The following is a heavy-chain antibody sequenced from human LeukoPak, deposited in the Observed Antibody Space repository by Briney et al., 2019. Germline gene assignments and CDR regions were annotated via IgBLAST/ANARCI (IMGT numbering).Heavy chain of an antibody. D-gene: IGHD3-3*01. V-gene: IGHV1-8*01. Sequence: ASVTVSCTASGYTCTSYDINWVRQATGQGLGWMGWMNTNSGNTGYAQKFQGRGTMTRNTSISTAYLELSSLRSEDTAVYSCARGQETHFWSGYLAYYYYGMDVWGQGTTVTVSS. J-gene: IGHJ6*02. CDR3: ARGQETHFWSGYLAYYYYGMDV. CDR1: GYTCTSYD. CDR2: MNTNSGNT.